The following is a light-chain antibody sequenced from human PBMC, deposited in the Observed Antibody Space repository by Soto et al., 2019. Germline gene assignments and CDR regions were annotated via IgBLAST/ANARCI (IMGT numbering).Light chain of an antibody. CDR3: ISFAGSPVV. CDR1: SSDVGEENY. Sequence: QSALTQPPSSSGSPGQSVTITCSGTSSDVGEENYVSWYQQHPGKFPKLILYEVSQRPSGVPDRFSGSRSGNTASLTVSGLQAEDEADYYGISFAGSPVVFGGGTKVTVL. V-gene: IGLV2-8*01. J-gene: IGLJ2*01. CDR2: EVS.